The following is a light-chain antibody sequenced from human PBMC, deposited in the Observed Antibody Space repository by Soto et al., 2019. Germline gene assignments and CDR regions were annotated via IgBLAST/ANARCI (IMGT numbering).Light chain of an antibody. V-gene: IGLV2-14*01. J-gene: IGLJ3*02. CDR1: SRDVGGYNS. CDR3: SSYTRSSTGV. CDR2: EVN. Sequence: QSVLTQPASVSGSPGQSITISCTGTSRDVGGYNSVSWYQQHPGTAPKLIIYEVNNRPSGISNRFSGSKSGNTASLTISGLQAEDEADYYCSSYTRSSTGVFGGGTKLTVL.